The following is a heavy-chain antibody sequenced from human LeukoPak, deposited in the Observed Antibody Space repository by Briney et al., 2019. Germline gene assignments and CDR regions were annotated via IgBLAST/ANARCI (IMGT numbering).Heavy chain of an antibody. J-gene: IGHJ6*02. CDR1: GGSFSGYY. CDR2: INHSGSI. D-gene: IGHD4-23*01. Sequence: SETLSLTCAVYGGSFSGYYWSWIRQPPGKGLEWIGEINHSGSINYNPSLKSRVTISVDTSKNQFSPKLSSVTAADTAVYYCARGSSTVAYYYYYYGMDVWGQGTTVTVSS. V-gene: IGHV4-34*01. CDR3: ARGSSTVAYYYYYYGMDV.